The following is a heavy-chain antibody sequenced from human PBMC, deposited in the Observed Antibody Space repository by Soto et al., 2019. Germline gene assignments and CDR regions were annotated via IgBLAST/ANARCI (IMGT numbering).Heavy chain of an antibody. CDR3: ARDGEYCSGGSCYHNYYYGMDV. CDR2: ISSSSSYI. CDR1: GFTFSSYS. J-gene: IGHJ6*02. Sequence: GGSLRLSCAASGFTFSSYSMNWVRQAPGKGLEWVSSISSSSSYIYYADSVKGRFTISGDNAKNSLYLQMNSLRAEDTAVYYCARDGEYCSGGSCYHNYYYGMDVWGQGSTVTVSS. D-gene: IGHD2-15*01. V-gene: IGHV3-21*01.